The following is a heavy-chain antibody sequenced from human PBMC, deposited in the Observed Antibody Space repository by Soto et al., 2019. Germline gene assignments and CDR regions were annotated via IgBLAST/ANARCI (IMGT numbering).Heavy chain of an antibody. CDR3: ARKGTRTHYYFDY. J-gene: IGHJ4*02. CDR2: IKQDGSEK. CDR1: GFTFSSYW. V-gene: IGHV3-7*03. D-gene: IGHD1-1*01. Sequence: GGSLRLSCAASGFTFSSYWRSWVRQEPGKGRELVANIKQDGSEKYYVDSVKGRFTISRDTAKNSLYLQMNSLRAEDTAVYYCARKGTRTHYYFDYWGQGTLVTVSS.